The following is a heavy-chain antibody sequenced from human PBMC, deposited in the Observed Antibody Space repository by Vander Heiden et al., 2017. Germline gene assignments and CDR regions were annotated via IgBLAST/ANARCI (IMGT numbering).Heavy chain of an antibody. CDR2: IYYSGST. J-gene: IGHJ3*02. CDR1: GGSISSSSYY. D-gene: IGHD6-19*01. CDR3: ARHGMWEQWLVRLGAFDI. V-gene: IGHV4-39*01. Sequence: QLQLQESGPGLVKPSETLSLTCTVSGGSISSSSYYWCWIRKPPGNGLEWIGSIYYSGSTYYNPSLKSRVTISVDTSKNQFSLKLSSVTAADTAVYYCARHGMWEQWLVRLGAFDIWGQGTMVTVSS.